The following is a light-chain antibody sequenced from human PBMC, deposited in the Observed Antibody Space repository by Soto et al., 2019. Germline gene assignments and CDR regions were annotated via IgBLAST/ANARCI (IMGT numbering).Light chain of an antibody. CDR2: AAS. J-gene: IGKJ4*01. CDR1: QSISSY. Sequence: DIQMTPSPSSLSASVGDRVTITCRASQSISSYLNWYQQKPGKAPKLLIYAASSLQSGVPSRFSGSRSGTDFTRTISSLQREDFATYFCQESYSTPPTLGGGTKVEIK. CDR3: QESYSTPPT. V-gene: IGKV1-39*01.